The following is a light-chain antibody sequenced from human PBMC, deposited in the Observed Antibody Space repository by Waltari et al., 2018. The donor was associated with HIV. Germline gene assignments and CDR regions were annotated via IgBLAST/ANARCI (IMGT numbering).Light chain of an antibody. V-gene: IGLV3-21*04. Sequence: SYLRTQPPSVSVAQGKTARITCGGRNIGSKSLHWYQQKPGQAPVLVIYYDSDRPSGIPERFSGSNSGSTATLTISRVEAGDEADYYCQLWDSSSDHPVFGGGTKLTVL. CDR2: YDS. J-gene: IGLJ3*02. CDR1: NIGSKS. CDR3: QLWDSSSDHPV.